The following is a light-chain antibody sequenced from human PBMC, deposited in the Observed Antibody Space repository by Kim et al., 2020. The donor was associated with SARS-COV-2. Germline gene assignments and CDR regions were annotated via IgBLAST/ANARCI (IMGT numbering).Light chain of an antibody. V-gene: IGKV1-33*01. CDR1: QDISNY. Sequence: LAASVGDRVTITCQASQDISNYLNWYQQKPGKAPKLLIYDASNLETGVPSRFSGSGSGTDFTFTISSLQPEDIATYYCQQYDNLYTFGQGTKLEIK. CDR3: QQYDNLYT. J-gene: IGKJ2*01. CDR2: DAS.